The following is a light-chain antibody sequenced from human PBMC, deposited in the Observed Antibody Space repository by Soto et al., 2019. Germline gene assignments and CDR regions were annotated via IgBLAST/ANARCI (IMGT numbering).Light chain of an antibody. V-gene: IGKV1-39*01. CDR3: QQYYSYPA. Sequence: DIEMTQSPSSLSASLGDRVTITCRASQSISSYLNWYQQKPGKAPKLLIYAASTLQSGVPSRFSGSGSGTDFTLTTSCLHSEDSATYYCQQYYSYPAFGQGTRLEIK. CDR1: QSISSY. J-gene: IGKJ5*01. CDR2: AAS.